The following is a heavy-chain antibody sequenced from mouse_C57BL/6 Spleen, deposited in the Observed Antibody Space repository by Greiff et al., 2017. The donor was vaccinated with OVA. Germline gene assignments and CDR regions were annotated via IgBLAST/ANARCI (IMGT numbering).Heavy chain of an antibody. J-gene: IGHJ2*01. CDR2: INPNNGGT. V-gene: IGHV1-26*01. Sequence: VQLKQSGPELVKPGASVKISCKASGYTFTDYYMNWVKQSHGKSLEWIGDINPNNGGTSYNQKFKGKATLTVDKSSSTAYMELRSLTSEDSAVYYCARLYYGSSYFDYWGQGTTLTVSS. CDR1: GYTFTDYY. CDR3: ARLYYGSSYFDY. D-gene: IGHD1-1*01.